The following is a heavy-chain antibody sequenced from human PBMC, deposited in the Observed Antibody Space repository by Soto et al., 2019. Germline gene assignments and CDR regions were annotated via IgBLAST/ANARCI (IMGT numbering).Heavy chain of an antibody. CDR1: GGSISSSSYY. CDR2: IYYSGST. CDR3: ARLPRITGTLSFDY. J-gene: IGHJ4*02. V-gene: IGHV4-39*01. D-gene: IGHD1-20*01. Sequence: SETLSLTCTVSGGSISSSSYYWGWIRQPPGKGLEWIGSIYYSGSTYYNPSLKSRVTISVDTSKNQFSLKLSSVTAADTAVYYCARLPRITGTLSFDYWGQGTLVTVSS.